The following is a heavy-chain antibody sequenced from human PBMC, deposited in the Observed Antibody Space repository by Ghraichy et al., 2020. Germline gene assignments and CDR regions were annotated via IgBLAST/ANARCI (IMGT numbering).Heavy chain of an antibody. V-gene: IGHV4-34*01. CDR3: ARLRQWLVYYFDY. CDR1: GGSFSGYY. D-gene: IGHD6-19*01. CDR2: INHSGST. J-gene: IGHJ4*02. Sequence: SQTLSLTCAVYGGSFSGYYWSWIRQPPGKGLEWIGEINHSGSTNYNPSLKSRVTISVDTSKNQFSLKLSSVTAADTAVYYCARLRQWLVYYFDYWGQGTLVTVSS.